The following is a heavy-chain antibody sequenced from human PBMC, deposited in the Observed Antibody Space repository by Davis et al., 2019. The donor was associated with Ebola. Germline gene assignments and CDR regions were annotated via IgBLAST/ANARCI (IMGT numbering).Heavy chain of an antibody. CDR2: IKQDGSEK. CDR1: GFTFSNTW. J-gene: IGHJ4*02. Sequence: PGGSLRLSCAASGFTFSNTWMSWVRQAPGKGLEWVGQIKQDGSEKYYVDSVKGRFTISRDNAKNSLYLQMKSLRAEDTAVYYCATDATGTTFDSWGQGTLVTVSS. CDR3: ATDATGTTFDS. D-gene: IGHD1-1*01. V-gene: IGHV3-7*01.